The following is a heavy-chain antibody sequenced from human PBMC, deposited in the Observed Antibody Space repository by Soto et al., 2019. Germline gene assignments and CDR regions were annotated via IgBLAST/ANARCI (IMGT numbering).Heavy chain of an antibody. V-gene: IGHV1-2*04. CDR2: INPKSGGT. Sequence: ASVKVSCKASGYSFTDYHIHWVRQAPGQGLEWLGRINPKSGGTSTAQKFQGWVTMTTDTSISTASMELTRLTSDDTAIYYCARGDSTDCSNGVCSFFYNHDMDVRGQGTMATVSS. CDR3: ARGDSTDCSNGVCSFFYNHDMDV. J-gene: IGHJ6*02. D-gene: IGHD2-8*01. CDR1: GYSFTDYH.